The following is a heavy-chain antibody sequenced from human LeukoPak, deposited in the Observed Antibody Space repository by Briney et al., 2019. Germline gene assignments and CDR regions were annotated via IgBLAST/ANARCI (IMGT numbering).Heavy chain of an antibody. CDR3: ARDYFQGGSQQDI. Sequence: ASVKVSGKASGYTFTGYYMHWVRQAPGQGLEWMGWINPNSGGTNYAQKFQGRVTMTRDTSISTAYMELSRLRSDDTAVYYCARDYFQGGSQQDIWGQGTMVTVSS. J-gene: IGHJ3*02. CDR1: GYTFTGYY. CDR2: INPNSGGT. D-gene: IGHD1-26*01. V-gene: IGHV1-2*02.